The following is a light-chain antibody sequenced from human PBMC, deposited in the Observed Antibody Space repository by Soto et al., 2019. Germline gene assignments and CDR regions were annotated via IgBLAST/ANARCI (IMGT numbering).Light chain of an antibody. V-gene: IGLV2-14*01. Sequence: QSALTQPASVSGSPGQSVTICCTGTSSDVCAYKYVSWYQPHPGNAPKLMISEVSNRPSGVSNRFSGSTSGNTAFLTISGFQADDEADYYCNSYAGDIIRFVFGTGTKVTVL. CDR1: SSDVCAYKY. CDR2: EVS. J-gene: IGLJ1*01. CDR3: NSYAGDIIRFV.